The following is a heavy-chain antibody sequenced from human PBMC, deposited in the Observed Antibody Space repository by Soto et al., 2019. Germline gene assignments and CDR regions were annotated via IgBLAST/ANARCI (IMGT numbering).Heavy chain of an antibody. CDR3: ARDTGSSWVPAGYYGMDV. J-gene: IGHJ6*02. Sequence: SETLSLTCTVSGGSISSYYWSWIRQPPGKGLEWIGYIYYSGSTNYNPSLKSRVTISVDTSKNQFSLKLSSVTAADTAVYYCARDTGSSWVPAGYYGMDVWGQGTTVTV. CDR2: IYYSGST. CDR1: GGSISSYY. D-gene: IGHD6-13*01. V-gene: IGHV4-59*01.